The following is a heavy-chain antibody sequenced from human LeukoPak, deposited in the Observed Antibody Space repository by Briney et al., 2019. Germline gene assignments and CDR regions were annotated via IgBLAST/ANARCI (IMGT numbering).Heavy chain of an antibody. CDR1: GGSISSSSYY. V-gene: IGHV4-39*01. J-gene: IGHJ4*02. CDR2: IYYSGST. Sequence: PETLSLTCTVSGGSISSSSYYWGWIRQPPGKGLEWIGSIYYSGSTYYNPSLKSRVTISVDTSKNQFSLKLSSVTAADTAVYYCARQSHYYDSSGYYRYFDYWGQGTLVTVSS. CDR3: ARQSHYYDSSGYYRYFDY. D-gene: IGHD3-22*01.